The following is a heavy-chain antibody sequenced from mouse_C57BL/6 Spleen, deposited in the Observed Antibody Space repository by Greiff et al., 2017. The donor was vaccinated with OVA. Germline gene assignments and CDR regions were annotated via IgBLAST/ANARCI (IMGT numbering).Heavy chain of an antibody. J-gene: IGHJ3*01. D-gene: IGHD2-5*01. CDR2: ILPGSGST. CDR1: GYTFTGYW. Sequence: VHLVESGAELMKPGASVKLSCKATGYTFTGYWIEWVKQRPGHGLEWIGEILPGSGSTNYNEKFKGKATFTADTSSNTAYMQLSSLTTEDPAIYYCARSYYSNYGAYWGQGTLVTVSA. CDR3: ARSYYSNYGAY. V-gene: IGHV1-9*01.